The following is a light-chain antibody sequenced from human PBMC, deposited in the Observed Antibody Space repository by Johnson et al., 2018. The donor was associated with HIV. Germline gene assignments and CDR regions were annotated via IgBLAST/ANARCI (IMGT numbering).Light chain of an antibody. Sequence: QFVLTQPPSLSAAPGQRVTISCSGSSSNIGNNYVSWYQQLPGTAPRLLVYENHRRPSGIPDRFSGSKSGTSATLDITGLQTGDEADYYCGTWDTSLSASYVFGTGTRGTVL. CDR3: GTWDTSLSASYV. V-gene: IGLV1-51*02. J-gene: IGLJ1*01. CDR2: ENH. CDR1: SSNIGNNY.